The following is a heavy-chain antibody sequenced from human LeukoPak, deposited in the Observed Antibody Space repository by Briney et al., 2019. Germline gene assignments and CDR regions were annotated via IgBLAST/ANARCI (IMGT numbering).Heavy chain of an antibody. CDR2: ISAYNGNT. CDR3: ARGMAVAGPSGSFDY. Sequence: EASVKVSCKASGYTFTSYGISWVRQAPGQGLEWMGWISAYNGNTNYAQKLQGRVTMTTDTSTSTAYMELRSLRSDDTAVYYCARGMAVAGPSGSFDYWGQGTLVTVSS. J-gene: IGHJ4*02. CDR1: GYTFTSYG. V-gene: IGHV1-18*01. D-gene: IGHD6-19*01.